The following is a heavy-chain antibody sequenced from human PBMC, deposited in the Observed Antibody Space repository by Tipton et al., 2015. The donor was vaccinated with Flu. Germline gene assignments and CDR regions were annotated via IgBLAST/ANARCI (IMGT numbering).Heavy chain of an antibody. J-gene: IGHJ4*02. CDR1: GDSIGSDYY. CDR3: ARGNGYTNTYFDS. V-gene: IGHV4-38-2*02. CDR2: IHRSGNT. D-gene: IGHD1-1*01. Sequence: TLSLTCSVSGDSIGSDYYWGWIRQPPGKGLEWIGNIHRSGNTYHNPSLKSRVTISVDTSKNQFSLKLTSVTAADTAVYYCARGNGYTNTYFDSWGRGTLVTVSS.